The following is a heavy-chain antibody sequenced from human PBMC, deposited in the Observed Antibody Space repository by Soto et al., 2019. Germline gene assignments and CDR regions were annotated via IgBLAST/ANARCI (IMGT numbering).Heavy chain of an antibody. CDR2: ISSSSSTI. CDR3: ARDIAPENCSGGSCHLLYYYYGMDV. D-gene: IGHD2-15*01. V-gene: IGHV3-48*02. CDR1: GFTFSSYS. J-gene: IGHJ6*02. Sequence: GGSLRLSCAASGFTFSSYSMNWVRQAPGKGLEWVSYISSSSSTIYYADSVKGRFTISRDNAKNSLYLQMNSLRDEDTAVYYCARDIAPENCSGGSCHLLYYYYGMDVWGQGTTVTVS.